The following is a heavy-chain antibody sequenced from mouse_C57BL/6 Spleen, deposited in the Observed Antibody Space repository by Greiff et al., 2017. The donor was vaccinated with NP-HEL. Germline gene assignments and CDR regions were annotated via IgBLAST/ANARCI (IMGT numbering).Heavy chain of an antibody. Sequence: QVQLQRPGAELVKPGASVKLSCKASGYTFTSYWMHWVKQRPGQGLEWIGMIHPNSGSTNYNEKFKSKATLTVDKSSSTAYMQLSSLTSEDSAVYYCAKSTFHAMDYWGQGTSVTVSS. CDR3: AKSTFHAMDY. J-gene: IGHJ4*01. CDR1: GYTFTSYW. CDR2: IHPNSGST. V-gene: IGHV1-64*01. D-gene: IGHD5-1*01.